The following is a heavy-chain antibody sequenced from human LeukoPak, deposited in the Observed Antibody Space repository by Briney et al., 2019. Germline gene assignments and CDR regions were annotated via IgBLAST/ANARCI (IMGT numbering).Heavy chain of an antibody. J-gene: IGHJ6*02. CDR3: VRDLGYSTNYYGMDV. CDR2: IYYSGST. Sequence: SXGYXWSWLRQHPGKGLEWIGYIYYSGSTYYNPSLKSRVTISVDTSKNQFSLKLSSVTAADTAVYYCVRDLGYSTNYYGMDVWGQGTTVTVSS. D-gene: IGHD2-8*01. V-gene: IGHV4-31*02. CDR1: SXGYX.